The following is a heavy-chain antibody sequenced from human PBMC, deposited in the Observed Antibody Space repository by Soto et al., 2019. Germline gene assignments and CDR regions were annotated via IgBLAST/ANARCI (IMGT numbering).Heavy chain of an antibody. CDR2: VYHTGNA. D-gene: IGHD3-10*01. Sequence: SETLSLTCTVSGGSISTPGYSWRWTRQPPGKAPAWIGYVYHTGNAYPKPSLRSRVTISLAGAKTQFTFKITSITAADTALSYSAARPYYYYGLDVWGQGTTVTVSS. CDR1: GGSISTPGYS. CDR3: AARPYYYYGLDV. V-gene: IGHV4-30-2*01. J-gene: IGHJ6*02.